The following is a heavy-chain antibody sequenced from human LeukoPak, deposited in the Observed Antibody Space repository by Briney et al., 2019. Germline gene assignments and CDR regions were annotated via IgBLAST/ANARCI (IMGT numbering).Heavy chain of an antibody. V-gene: IGHV3-30-3*01. Sequence: GRSLRRSCAASGFTFSSYAMHWVRQAPGRGLERVAVISYDGSNKYYADSVKGRFTISRDNSKNTLYLQMNSLRAEDTAVYYCARSAYGDYEGIYYFDYWGQGTLVTVSS. D-gene: IGHD4-17*01. CDR2: ISYDGSNK. J-gene: IGHJ4*02. CDR1: GFTFSSYA. CDR3: ARSAYGDYEGIYYFDY.